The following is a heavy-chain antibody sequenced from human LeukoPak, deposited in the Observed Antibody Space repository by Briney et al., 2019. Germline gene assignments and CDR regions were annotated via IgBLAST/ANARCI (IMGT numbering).Heavy chain of an antibody. V-gene: IGHV4-59*01. CDR1: GGSISSYY. CDR2: IYYSGST. D-gene: IGHD3-22*01. J-gene: IGHJ4*02. Sequence: SGTLSLTCTVSGGSISSYYWSWIRQPPGKGLEWIGYIYYSGSTNYNPSLKSRVTIPVDTSKNQFSLKLSSVTAADKAVYYCARGGTYYYDSSGLFDYWGQGTLVTVSS. CDR3: ARGGTYYYDSSGLFDY.